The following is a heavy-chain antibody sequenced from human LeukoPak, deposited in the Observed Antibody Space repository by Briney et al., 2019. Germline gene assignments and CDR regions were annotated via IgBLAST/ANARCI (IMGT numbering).Heavy chain of an antibody. CDR2: INQDGSEK. CDR3: ARRFCSHTNCYSLEKFDY. Sequence: PRGSLTLSCAASGFTFTNFWMSWVRQVPGKGLEWVANINQDGSEKYYVESVSGRFTISRDSATKSLYLQMDNLRAEDTALYYCARRFCSHTNCYSLEKFDYWGPGNLCSVST. J-gene: IGHJ4*02. D-gene: IGHD2-21*02. CDR1: GFTFTNFW. V-gene: IGHV3-7*01.